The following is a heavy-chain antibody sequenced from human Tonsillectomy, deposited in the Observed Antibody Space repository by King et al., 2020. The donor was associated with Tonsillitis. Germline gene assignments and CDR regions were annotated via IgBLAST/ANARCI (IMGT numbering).Heavy chain of an antibody. D-gene: IGHD3-10*01. CDR2: VKSKTDGGTT. V-gene: IGHV3-15*01. CDR1: GFTFSNAW. Sequence: QLVQSGGGLVKPGGSLRLSCAASGFTFSNAWMSWVRQAPGKGLEWVGRVKSKTDGGTTDYAAPVKGRFTISRDDSKNTLYLQMNSLKTEDTAVYDCTTDHVEYYYGSGSYYSYYYGMDVWGQGTTVTVSS. J-gene: IGHJ6*02. CDR3: TTDHVEYYYGSGSYYSYYYGMDV.